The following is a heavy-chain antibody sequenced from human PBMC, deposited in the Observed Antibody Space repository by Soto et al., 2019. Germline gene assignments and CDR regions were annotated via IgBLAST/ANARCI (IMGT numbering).Heavy chain of an antibody. J-gene: IGHJ4*02. Sequence: SETRSRTCTVSGGSITSYFWTWMRQPPGKGLEWMGYIYHRGNTNYNPSLKSRVTFSVDTSKNQFSLKLSSVTAADTAVYYCARDKYYDSTGTFDFWGQGTLVTVSS. V-gene: IGHV4-59*01. CDR2: IYHRGNT. CDR3: ARDKYYDSTGTFDF. D-gene: IGHD3-22*01. CDR1: GGSITSYF.